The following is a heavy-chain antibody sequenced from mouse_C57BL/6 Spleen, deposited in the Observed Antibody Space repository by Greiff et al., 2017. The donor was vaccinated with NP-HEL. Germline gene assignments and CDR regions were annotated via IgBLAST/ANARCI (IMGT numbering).Heavy chain of an antibody. CDR1: GYTFTSYT. D-gene: IGHD1-1*02. Sequence: QVHVKQSGAELARPGASVKMSCKASGYTFTSYTMHWVKQRPGQGLEWIGYINPSSGYTKYNQKFKDKATLTADKSSSTAYMQLSSLTSEDSAVYYCARDGGYYFDYWGQGTTLTVSS. J-gene: IGHJ2*01. CDR3: ARDGGYYFDY. V-gene: IGHV1-4*01. CDR2: INPSSGYT.